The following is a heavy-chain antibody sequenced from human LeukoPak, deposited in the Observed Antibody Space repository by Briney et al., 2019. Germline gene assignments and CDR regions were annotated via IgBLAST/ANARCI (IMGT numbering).Heavy chain of an antibody. CDR1: GYTFTAYN. CDR2: DSPNSGGA. J-gene: IGHJ4*02. V-gene: IGHV1-2*02. Sequence: GASVNVSCKASGYTFTAYNIHWVRQAPGQGLEWMGRDSPNSGGANYAEKFQGRVTMTRDTSITTAYLELSSLRSDDTAVYYCVKEGQDGYWGQGTLVTVSS. D-gene: IGHD2-15*01. CDR3: VKEGQDGY.